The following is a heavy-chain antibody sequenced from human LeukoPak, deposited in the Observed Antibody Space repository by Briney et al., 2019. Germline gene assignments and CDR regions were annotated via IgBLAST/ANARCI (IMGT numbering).Heavy chain of an antibody. CDR1: GYTFTGYY. CDR2: IHPNSDGT. V-gene: IGHV1-2*02. CDR3: ARGIVAPAAMLLFTNY. J-gene: IGHJ4*02. D-gene: IGHD2-2*01. Sequence: ASVKVSCKASGYTFTGYYMHWLRQALGQGLEWMGWIHPNSDGTNYSQKFQGSVTMIRDTSINTAYMELSRLISDDTAVYYFARGIVAPAAMLLFTNYWGQGPLVTVSS.